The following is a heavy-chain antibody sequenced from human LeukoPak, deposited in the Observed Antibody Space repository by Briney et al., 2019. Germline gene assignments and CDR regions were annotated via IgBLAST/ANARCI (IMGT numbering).Heavy chain of an antibody. J-gene: IGHJ4*02. V-gene: IGHV3-23*01. Sequence: PGGSLRLSCAASGFTFSNYAMNWVRQTPGKGLEWVSVISAGSTSAYYADSVKGRFTISRDNSKNTLYLQMYSLRVEDTAVYYCAKDSYDTSGYYYFESWGQGTLVTVSS. CDR3: AKDSYDTSGYYYFES. CDR1: GFTFSNYA. D-gene: IGHD3-22*01. CDR2: ISAGSTSA.